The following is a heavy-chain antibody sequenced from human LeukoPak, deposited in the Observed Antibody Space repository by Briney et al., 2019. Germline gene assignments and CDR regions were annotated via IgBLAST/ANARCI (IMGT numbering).Heavy chain of an antibody. CDR3: ARDPPPVIVGGTTADY. D-gene: IGHD1-26*01. V-gene: IGHV1-2*02. Sequence: ASVTVSCKASGYTFTGYYIHWVRQAPGQGLEWMGWINPNSGGTNYAQKFQGRVTMTRDTPINTAYMEVTRLKSDDTAIYYCARDPPPVIVGGTTADYWGQGTLVTVSS. J-gene: IGHJ4*02. CDR1: GYTFTGYY. CDR2: INPNSGGT.